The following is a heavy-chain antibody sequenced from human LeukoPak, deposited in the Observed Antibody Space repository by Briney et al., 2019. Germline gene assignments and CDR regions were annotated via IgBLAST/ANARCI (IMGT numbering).Heavy chain of an antibody. Sequence: LSLTCAVSGGSISSGGYSWSWIRQAPGKGLEWVSGINWNGGSVGYADSVKGRFAISRDNAKNSLYLQMNSLRPEDTALYYCAKDYYGSGYYYYGMDVWGQGTTVTVSS. V-gene: IGHV3-9*01. CDR1: GGSISSGGYS. CDR3: AKDYYGSGYYYYGMDV. CDR2: INWNGGSV. D-gene: IGHD3-10*01. J-gene: IGHJ6*02.